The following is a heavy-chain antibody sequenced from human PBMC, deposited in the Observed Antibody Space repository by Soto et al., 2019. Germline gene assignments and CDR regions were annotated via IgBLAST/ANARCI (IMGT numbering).Heavy chain of an antibody. V-gene: IGHV3-30*18. CDR1: GFTFSSYG. D-gene: IGHD6-19*01. CDR3: AKDTYSSGWPYYFDY. Sequence: QVQLVESGGGVVQPGRSLRLSCAASGFTFSSYGMHWVRQAPGKGLEWVAVTSYDGSTRHYADSVKGRFTISRDNAQNTVFLQMNSLRAEDTAVYYCAKDTYSSGWPYYFDYWGQGTLVTVSS. CDR2: TSYDGSTR. J-gene: IGHJ4*02.